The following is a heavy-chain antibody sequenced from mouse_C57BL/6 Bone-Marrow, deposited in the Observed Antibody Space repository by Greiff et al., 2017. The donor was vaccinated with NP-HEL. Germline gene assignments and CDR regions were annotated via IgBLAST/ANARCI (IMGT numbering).Heavy chain of an antibody. J-gene: IGHJ3*01. D-gene: IGHD3-3*01. CDR2: ISYDGSN. V-gene: IGHV3-6*01. CDR3: ASLGGFAY. CDR1: GYSITSGYY. Sequence: EVQLQESGPGLVKPSQSLSLTCSVTGYSITSGYYWNWIRQFPGNKLEWMGYISYDGSNNYNPSLKNRISITRDTSKNQFFLKLNSVTTEDTATYYCASLGGFAYWGQGTLVTVSA.